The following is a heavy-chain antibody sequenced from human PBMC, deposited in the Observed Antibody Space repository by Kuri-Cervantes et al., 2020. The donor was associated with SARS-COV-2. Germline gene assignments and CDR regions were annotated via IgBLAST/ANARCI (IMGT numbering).Heavy chain of an antibody. CDR1: GYTFTSYA. Sequence: ASVKVSCKASGYTFTSYAMHWVRQAPGQRLEWMGWINAGNGNTKYSQKFQGRVTITADKSTSTAYMELSSLRSEDTAVYYCAMVRGVINATDYWGQGTLVTVSS. J-gene: IGHJ4*02. V-gene: IGHV1-3*01. CDR2: INAGNGNT. D-gene: IGHD3-10*01. CDR3: AMVRGVINATDY.